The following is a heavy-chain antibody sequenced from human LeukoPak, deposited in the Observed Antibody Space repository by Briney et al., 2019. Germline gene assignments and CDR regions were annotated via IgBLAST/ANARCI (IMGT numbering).Heavy chain of an antibody. CDR2: INAGNGNT. Sequence: GASVKVSCKASGYTFTSYAMHWVRQAPGQRLEWMGWINAGNGNTKYSQKFQGRVTITRDTSASTAYMELSSLRSEDTAVYYCAREELSAVIITDFDYWGQGTLVTVSS. CDR3: AREELSAVIITDFDY. CDR1: GYTFTSYA. V-gene: IGHV1-3*01. J-gene: IGHJ4*02. D-gene: IGHD3-22*01.